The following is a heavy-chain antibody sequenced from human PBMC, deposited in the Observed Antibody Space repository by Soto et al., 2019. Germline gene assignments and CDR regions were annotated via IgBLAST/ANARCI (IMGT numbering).Heavy chain of an antibody. CDR3: ARGRGYCSGGSCFQADYMDV. CDR1: GFTFSTSG. Sequence: GGSLRLSCATSGFTFSTSGMSWFRQPPGKGLEWVSSISSSSSSTYYADSVKGRFTISRDNAKNSLYLQMNSLRAEDTAVYYCARGRGYCSGGSCFQADYMDVWGKGTTVTVSS. V-gene: IGHV3-48*01. D-gene: IGHD2-15*01. CDR2: ISSSSSST. J-gene: IGHJ6*03.